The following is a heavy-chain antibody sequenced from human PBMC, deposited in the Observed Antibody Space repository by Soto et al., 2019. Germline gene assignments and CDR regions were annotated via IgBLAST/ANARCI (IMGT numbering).Heavy chain of an antibody. CDR3: ARGLGYFIPLVPAAISYQPRRDAFDI. CDR1: GYTFTSYG. V-gene: IGHV1-18*01. CDR2: ISAYNGNT. Sequence: ASVKVSCKASGYTFTSYGISWVRQAPGQGLEWMGWISAYNGNTNYAQKLQGRVTMTTDTSTSTAYMELRSLRSDDTAVYYCARGLGYFIPLVPAAISYQPRRDAFDIWGQGTMVTVSS. J-gene: IGHJ3*02. D-gene: IGHD2-2*01.